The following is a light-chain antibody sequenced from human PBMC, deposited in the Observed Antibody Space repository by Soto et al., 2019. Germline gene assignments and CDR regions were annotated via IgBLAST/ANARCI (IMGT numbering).Light chain of an antibody. V-gene: IGKV1-39*01. CDR3: QQSHIAPYT. Sequence: DLQMTQSPSSLSAAVGDRVTITCRASQSIARFLNWYQQKPGEVPKLMIFGASHLRSGVTSRFSGSGSETHFALTITSLQPEDFATYFCQQSHIAPYTFDQGTNL. CDR2: GAS. CDR1: QSIARF. J-gene: IGKJ2*01.